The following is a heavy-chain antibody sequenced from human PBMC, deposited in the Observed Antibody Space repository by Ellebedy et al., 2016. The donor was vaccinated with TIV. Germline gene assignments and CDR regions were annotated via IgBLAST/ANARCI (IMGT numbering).Heavy chain of an antibody. D-gene: IGHD3-9*01. CDR2: ISYDGTDK. Sequence: PGGSLRLSCVASGFTFNNYGMHRVRQAPGKGLEWVAVISYDGTDKKYPDSVKGRFTISRDNSNNTLFLQVDSLRAEDTAVYYCAKDGFPYTTTWRYFASWGQGTLVTVSS. CDR1: GFTFNNYG. CDR3: AKDGFPYTTTWRYFAS. J-gene: IGHJ4*02. V-gene: IGHV3-30*18.